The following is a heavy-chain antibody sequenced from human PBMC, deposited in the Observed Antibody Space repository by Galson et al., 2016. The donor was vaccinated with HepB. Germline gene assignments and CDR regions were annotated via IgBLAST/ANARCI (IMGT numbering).Heavy chain of an antibody. CDR2: IYSTGST. V-gene: IGHV4-4*07. CDR3: ARHRGLPSLYWFFDL. D-gene: IGHD4-11*01. CDR1: VGSIRGFY. Sequence: ETLSLTCSVPVGSIRGFYWSWIRQPAGKGLEWIGRIYSTGSTTYNPSLKSRVTFSLDTSNHRLSLRLRSVTAADTAVYYCARHRGLPSLYWFFDLWGRGTLVTVSS. J-gene: IGHJ2*01.